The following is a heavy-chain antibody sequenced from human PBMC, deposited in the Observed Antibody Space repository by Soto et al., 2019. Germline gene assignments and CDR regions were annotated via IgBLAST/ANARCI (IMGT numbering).Heavy chain of an antibody. V-gene: IGHV4-61*01. CDR2: MSYSGIT. J-gene: IGHJ4*02. CDR3: ARMNYYDTSGYSSDY. CDR1: GGSVSSDSYY. D-gene: IGHD3-22*01. Sequence: LSLTCTVSGGSVSSDSYYWSWIRQPPGKGLEWIAFMSYSGITNYNPSLKSRVTMSADTSKNQFSLKLNSVTAADTAVYYCARMNYYDTSGYSSDYLGQAMMVTSPQ.